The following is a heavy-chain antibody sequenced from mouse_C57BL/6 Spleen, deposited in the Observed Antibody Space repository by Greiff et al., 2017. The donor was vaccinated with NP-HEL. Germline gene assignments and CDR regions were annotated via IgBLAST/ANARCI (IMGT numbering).Heavy chain of an antibody. Sequence: EVMLVESGGGLVKPGGSLKLSCAASGFTFSSYTMSWVRQTPEKRLEWVATISGGGGNTYYPDSVKGRFTSSRDNAKNTLYLQMSSLRSEDTALYYCARHSNYVDYYAMDYWGQGTSVTVSS. V-gene: IGHV5-9*01. CDR3: ARHSNYVDYYAMDY. D-gene: IGHD2-5*01. J-gene: IGHJ4*01. CDR1: GFTFSSYT. CDR2: ISGGGGNT.